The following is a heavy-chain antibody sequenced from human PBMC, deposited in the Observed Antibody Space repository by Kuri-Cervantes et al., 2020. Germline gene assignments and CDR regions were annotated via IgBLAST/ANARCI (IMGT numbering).Heavy chain of an antibody. V-gene: IGHV3-7*03. D-gene: IGHD2-2*01. CDR2: IRPDGSDA. Sequence: GESLKISCAASGFTFSPHWMSWVRLVPGKGLEWVALIRPDGSDAAYVESVKGRFTISRDNAKSSLYLQIHSLRGEDTAVYYCARVGGYCSSTNCFGCYLDVWGKGTTVTVSS. CDR1: GFTFSPHW. J-gene: IGHJ6*03. CDR3: ARVGGYCSSTNCFGCYLDV.